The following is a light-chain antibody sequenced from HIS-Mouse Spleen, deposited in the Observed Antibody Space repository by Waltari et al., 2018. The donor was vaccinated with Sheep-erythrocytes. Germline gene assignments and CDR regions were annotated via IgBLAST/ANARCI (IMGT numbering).Light chain of an antibody. CDR1: SSYVGGYNY. CDR2: DVS. CDR3: CSYAGSYNHV. V-gene: IGLV2-11*01. J-gene: IGLJ1*01. Sequence: QSALTQPRSVSGSPGQSVTISCSGTSSYVGGYNYVSWYQQHPGKAPKLMIYDVSKRPSGVPDRFSGSKSGNTASLTISGIQAEDEADYYCCSYAGSYNHVFATGTKVTVL.